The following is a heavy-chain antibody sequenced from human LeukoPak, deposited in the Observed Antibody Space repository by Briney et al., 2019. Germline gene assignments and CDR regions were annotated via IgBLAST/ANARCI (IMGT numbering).Heavy chain of an antibody. V-gene: IGHV1-24*01. CDR3: ATLFGVVHQGWFDP. J-gene: IGHJ5*02. Sequence: ASVKVSCKASGYTFTGYYMHWVRQAPGKGLEWMGGFDPEDGETIYAQKFQGRVTMTEDTSTDTAYMELSSLRSEDTAVYYCATLFGVVHQGWFDPWGQGTLVTVSS. D-gene: IGHD3-3*01. CDR1: GYTFTGYY. CDR2: FDPEDGET.